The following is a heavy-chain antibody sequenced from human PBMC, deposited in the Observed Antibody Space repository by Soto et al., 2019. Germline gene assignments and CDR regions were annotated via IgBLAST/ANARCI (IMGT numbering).Heavy chain of an antibody. Sequence: SETLSLTCTVSGGSISSGGYYWSWIRQHPGKGLEWIGYIYYSGSTYYNPSLKSRVTISVDTSKNQFSLKLSSVTAADTAVYYCARDSYSWFDPWGQGTLVTVSS. CDR3: ARDSYSWFDP. V-gene: IGHV4-31*03. CDR2: IYYSGST. J-gene: IGHJ5*02. CDR1: GGSISSGGYY.